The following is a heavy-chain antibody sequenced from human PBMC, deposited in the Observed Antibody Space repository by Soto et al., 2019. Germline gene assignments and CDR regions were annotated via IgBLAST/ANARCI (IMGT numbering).Heavy chain of an antibody. CDR1: GYTFTSYA. Sequence: ASVKVSCKASGYTFTSYAMHWVRQAPGQRLEWMGWINAGNGNTKYSQKFQGRVTITRDTSASTAYMELSSLRSEDTAVYYCARAMSIAAAGTAFDIWGQGTMVTVSS. CDR2: INAGNGNT. J-gene: IGHJ3*02. V-gene: IGHV1-3*01. CDR3: ARAMSIAAAGTAFDI. D-gene: IGHD6-13*01.